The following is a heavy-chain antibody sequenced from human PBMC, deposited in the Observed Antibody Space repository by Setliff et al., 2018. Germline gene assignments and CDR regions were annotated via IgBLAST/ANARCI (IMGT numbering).Heavy chain of an antibody. V-gene: IGHV1-18*01. Sequence: ASVKVSCKTSGYTFTNYGITWVRQAPGQGLEWMGWINNYNTNTNYAQKLQGRVAMTTDTSTSTAYMEQRSLRSDDSAVYYCARINFYVSSGHYYAPDYWGQGTLVTVSS. CDR1: GYTFTNYG. CDR3: ARINFYVSSGHYYAPDY. CDR2: INNYNTNT. J-gene: IGHJ4*02. D-gene: IGHD3-22*01.